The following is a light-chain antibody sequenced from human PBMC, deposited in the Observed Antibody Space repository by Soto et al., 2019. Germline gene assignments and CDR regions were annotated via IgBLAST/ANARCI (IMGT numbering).Light chain of an antibody. Sequence: EIVMTQSPATLAVSPGERATLSCRASQSVSSNLAWYQQKPGQAPRLLIYGASTRATGIPARFSGIVSGTEFTLTISSLQSEDFAVYYCQQYNNWPPSTFGQGTKLEIK. CDR2: GAS. J-gene: IGKJ2*01. CDR3: QQYNNWPPST. CDR1: QSVSSN. V-gene: IGKV3-15*01.